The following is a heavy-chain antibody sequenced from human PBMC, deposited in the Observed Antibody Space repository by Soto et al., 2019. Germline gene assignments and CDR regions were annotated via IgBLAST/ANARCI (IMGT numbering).Heavy chain of an antibody. V-gene: IGHV1-3*01. J-gene: IGHJ4*02. D-gene: IGHD3-22*01. Sequence: QVHLVQSGAEVKKPGASVKVSCKASGYIFSTYTMHWVRQAPGQRLEWMGWINAANGNTKYSQNFQGRVTISRDTFASTAYLELSSLRSEDTAVYYCARVSFETSGYADYWGQGTLVTVSS. CDR3: ARVSFETSGYADY. CDR2: INAANGNT. CDR1: GYIFSTYT.